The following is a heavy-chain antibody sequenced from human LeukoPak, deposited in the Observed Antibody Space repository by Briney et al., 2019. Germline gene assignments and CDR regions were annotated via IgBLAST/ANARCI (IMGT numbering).Heavy chain of an antibody. CDR2: INPGGSST. Sequence: GGSLTLTCAASGFTFSNYWMHWVRQLPGKGLVWVSRINPGGSSTTYADSVKGRFTISRDNAKNTLYLQMNSLRAEDTAEYYCARSNQADDYWGQGTLVTVSS. V-gene: IGHV3-74*01. J-gene: IGHJ4*02. D-gene: IGHD4-11*01. CDR3: ARSNQADDY. CDR1: GFTFSNYW.